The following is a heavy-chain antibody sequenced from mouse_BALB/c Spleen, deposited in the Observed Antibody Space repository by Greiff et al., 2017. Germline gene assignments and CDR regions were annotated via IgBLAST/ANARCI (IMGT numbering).Heavy chain of an antibody. D-gene: IGHD2-3*01. Sequence: QVQLQQPGSELVRPGASVKISCKASGYTFTNYWLGWVKQRPGHGLEWIGDIYPGGGYTNYNEKFKGKATLTADTSSSTAYMQLSSLTSEDSAVYFCARDGYYDYWGQGTTLTVSS. V-gene: IGHV1-63*02. J-gene: IGHJ2*01. CDR1: GYTFTNYW. CDR3: ARDGYYDY. CDR2: IYPGGGYT.